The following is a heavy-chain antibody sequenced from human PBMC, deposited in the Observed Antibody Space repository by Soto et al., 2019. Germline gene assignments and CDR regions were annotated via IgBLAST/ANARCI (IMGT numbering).Heavy chain of an antibody. CDR3: ARGVTYYYDSSGYSWFDP. CDR2: FDPEDGST. Sequence: ASVKVSCKVSGYTLTELSMHWVRQAPGKGLEWMGGFDPEDGSTSYAQKFQGRVTMTRDTSTSTVYMELSSLRSEDTAVYYCARGVTYYYDSSGYSWFDPWGQGTLVTVS. CDR1: GYTLTELS. D-gene: IGHD3-22*01. J-gene: IGHJ5*02. V-gene: IGHV1-24*01.